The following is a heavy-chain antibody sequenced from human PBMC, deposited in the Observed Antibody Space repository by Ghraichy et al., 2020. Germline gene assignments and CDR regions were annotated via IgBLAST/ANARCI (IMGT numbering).Heavy chain of an antibody. CDR1: GGSISGYY. Sequence: SETLSLTCTVSGGSISGYYWSWIRQPPGKGLEWIGYIYSSGSTNYNPSLKSRVTISVNPSKNQFSLKLSSVTAADTAVYYCEREAWGWYFDLWGRGTLVTVSS. CDR3: EREAWGWYFDL. J-gene: IGHJ2*01. D-gene: IGHD3-16*01. V-gene: IGHV4-59*01. CDR2: IYSSGST.